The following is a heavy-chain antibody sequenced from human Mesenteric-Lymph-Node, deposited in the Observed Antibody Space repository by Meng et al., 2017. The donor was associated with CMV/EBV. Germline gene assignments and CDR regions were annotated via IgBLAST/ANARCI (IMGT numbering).Heavy chain of an antibody. J-gene: IGHJ4*02. V-gene: IGHV3-11*04. D-gene: IGHD5-12*01. Sequence: GSLKISCAASGFTFSDYYMSWIRQAPGKGLEWVSYISSSGSTIYYADSVKGRFTISRDNAKNSLYLQMNSLRAEDTAVYYCATSRYSGYDYLGRAAPPTDYWGQGTLVTVSS. CDR1: GFTFSDYY. CDR2: ISSSGSTI. CDR3: ATSRYSGYDYLGRAAPPTDY.